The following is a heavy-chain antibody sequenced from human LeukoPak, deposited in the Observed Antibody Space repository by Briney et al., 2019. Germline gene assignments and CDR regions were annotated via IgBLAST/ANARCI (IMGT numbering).Heavy chain of an antibody. CDR3: ARDGPDFWSGNSDLDY. V-gene: IGHV3-7*01. J-gene: IGHJ4*02. D-gene: IGHD3-3*01. CDR2: IKQDGSEK. CDR1: GFTFSSYW. Sequence: GGSLRLSCAASGFTFSSYWMSWVRQAPGKGLEWVANIKQDGSEKYYVDSVKGRFTISRDNAKNSLYLQMNSLRAEDTAVYYCARDGPDFWSGNSDLDYWGQGTLVTVSS.